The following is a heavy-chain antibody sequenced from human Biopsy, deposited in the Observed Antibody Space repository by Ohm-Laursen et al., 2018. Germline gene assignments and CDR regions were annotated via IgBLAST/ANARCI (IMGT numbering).Heavy chain of an antibody. Sequence: ASVKVSCKASGGTFGGSPITWLRQAPGQGLEWIGRIIPVVGLTTYAPRFQGRVTVTADTSTNTVYMDLSSLRSEGTAVYYCAKDQLHTTSSVGAAFEIWGPGTLVTVS. J-gene: IGHJ3*02. V-gene: IGHV1-69*04. D-gene: IGHD1-7*01. CDR2: IIPVVGLT. CDR3: AKDQLHTTSSVGAAFEI. CDR1: GGTFGGSP.